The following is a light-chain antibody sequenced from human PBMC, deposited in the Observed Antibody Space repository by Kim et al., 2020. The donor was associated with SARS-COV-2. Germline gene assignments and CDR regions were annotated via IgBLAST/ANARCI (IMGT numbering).Light chain of an antibody. CDR2: GKN. Sequence: VALGQTVRITCQGDSLRSYYATWYQQRPGQAPMLVIYGKNNRPSEIPDRFSGSSSGNTASLTITGDQAEDEADYYCGSRDTNHNVIFGGGTQLTVL. CDR3: GSRDTNHNVI. J-gene: IGLJ2*01. V-gene: IGLV3-19*01. CDR1: SLRSYY.